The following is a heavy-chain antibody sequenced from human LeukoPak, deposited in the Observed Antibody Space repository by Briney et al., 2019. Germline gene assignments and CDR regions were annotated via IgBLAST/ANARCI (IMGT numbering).Heavy chain of an antibody. J-gene: IGHJ4*02. CDR3: ATDPLNNWNYVVFGY. Sequence: SETLSLTCTVSGGSSSSGDYYWRWIRQPPGKGLEWIGYIYYSGSTYYNPSLKSRVTISVDTPKSQFSLKLSSVTAADTAVYYCATDPLNNWNYVVFGYWGQGTLVTVSS. CDR1: GGSSSSGDYY. V-gene: IGHV4-30-4*08. D-gene: IGHD1-7*01. CDR2: IYYSGST.